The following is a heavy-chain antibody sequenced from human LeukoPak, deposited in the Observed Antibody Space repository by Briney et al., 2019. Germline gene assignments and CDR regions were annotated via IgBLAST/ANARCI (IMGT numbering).Heavy chain of an antibody. D-gene: IGHD5-12*01. Sequence: TGGSLRLSCSASGFTFSSYAMHWVRQAPGKGLEYVSAISSNGGSTYYADSVKGRFTISRDNSKNTLYLQMSSLRAEDTAVYYCVKTPSGYDWVPFDYWGQGTLVTVSS. J-gene: IGHJ4*02. V-gene: IGHV3-64D*06. CDR2: ISSNGGST. CDR3: VKTPSGYDWVPFDY. CDR1: GFTFSSYA.